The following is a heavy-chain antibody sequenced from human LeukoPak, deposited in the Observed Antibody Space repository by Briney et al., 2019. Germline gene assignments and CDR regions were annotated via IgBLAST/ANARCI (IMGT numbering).Heavy chain of an antibody. J-gene: IGHJ4*02. V-gene: IGHV4-59*11. CDR2: KNYSEST. Sequence: SETLSLTCAVSGGSINSHYWSWLRQPPGKGVEWIGYKNYSESTNYNPSLESRVTISVDTSRIQFSLKLSSVSAADTAIYYCARHQRSDYYYSSAYSETFGYWGQGTLVTVSS. CDR1: GGSINSHY. D-gene: IGHD3-22*01. CDR3: ARHQRSDYYYSSAYSETFGY.